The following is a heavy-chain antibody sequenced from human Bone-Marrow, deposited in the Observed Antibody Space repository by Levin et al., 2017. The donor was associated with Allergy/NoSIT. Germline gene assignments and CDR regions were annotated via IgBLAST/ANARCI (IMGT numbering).Heavy chain of an antibody. CDR3: ARDWRAERWTNWFDP. Sequence: LSLTCAASGFSVTTYGMHWVRQAPDKGLEWVAMISYGGSETHYVDSVKGRFTVSRDWSKNTLYLEMSSLRTEDTAIYYCARDWRAERWTNWFDPWGQGTLVTVSS. V-gene: IGHV3-30*03. J-gene: IGHJ5*02. D-gene: IGHD4-23*01. CDR1: GFSVTTYG. CDR2: ISYGGSET.